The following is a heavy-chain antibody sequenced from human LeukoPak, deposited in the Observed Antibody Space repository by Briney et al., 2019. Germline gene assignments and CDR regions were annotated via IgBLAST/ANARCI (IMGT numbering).Heavy chain of an antibody. CDR2: INHSGST. CDR3: ARFSGDSRIFDY. V-gene: IGHV4-34*01. CDR1: GWSFSGYY. Sequence: SETLSLTCAVYGWSFSGYYWSWIRQPPGKGLEWIGEINHSGSTNYNPSLKSRVTISVDTSKNQFSLKLSSVTAADTAVYYCARFSGDSRIFDYWGQGTLVTVSS. D-gene: IGHD6-13*01. J-gene: IGHJ4*02.